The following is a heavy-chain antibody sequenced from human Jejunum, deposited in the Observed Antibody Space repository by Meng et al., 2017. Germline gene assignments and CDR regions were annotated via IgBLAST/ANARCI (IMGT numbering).Heavy chain of an antibody. CDR2: INGDGTIT. J-gene: IGHJ4*02. CDR1: GFTFINYW. V-gene: IGHV3-74*01. Sequence: GGSLRLSCAASGFTFINYWVHWVRQGPGKGLMWVARINGDGTITNYVDSVKGRFTISRDNAKNTLYLQMSSLRAKDTAVYYCTRESGASVLPIDYWGQGVLVTVSS. D-gene: IGHD2-15*01. CDR3: TRESGASVLPIDY.